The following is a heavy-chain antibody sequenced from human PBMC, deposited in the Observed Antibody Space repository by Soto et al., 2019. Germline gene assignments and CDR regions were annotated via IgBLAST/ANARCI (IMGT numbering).Heavy chain of an antibody. V-gene: IGHV1-69*01. Sequence: QVQLVQSGAEVKKPGSSVKVSCKASGGTFGSYAISWVRQAPGQGLEWMGGLIPIFGTANYAQKFQGRVTITADESTSTAYMELSSLRSEDTAVYYCARGGRGTMVRGVIIKSWFDPWGQGTLVTVSS. CDR2: LIPIFGTA. J-gene: IGHJ5*02. D-gene: IGHD3-10*01. CDR1: GGTFGSYA. CDR3: ARGGRGTMVRGVIIKSWFDP.